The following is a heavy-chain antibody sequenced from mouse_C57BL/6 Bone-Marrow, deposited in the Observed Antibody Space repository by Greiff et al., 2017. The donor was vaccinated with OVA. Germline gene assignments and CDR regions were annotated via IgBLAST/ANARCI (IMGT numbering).Heavy chain of an antibody. CDR1: GFTFSSYG. V-gene: IGHV5-6*01. J-gene: IGHJ2*01. CDR2: ISSGGSYT. D-gene: IGHD1-1*01. CDR3: ASTVVADY. Sequence: EVMLVESGGDLVKPGGSLKLSCAASGFTFSSYGMSWVRQTPDKRLEWVATISSGGSYTYYPDSVKGRFTISRDNAKNTLYLQMSSLKSEDTAMYYCASTVVADYWGQGTTLTVSS.